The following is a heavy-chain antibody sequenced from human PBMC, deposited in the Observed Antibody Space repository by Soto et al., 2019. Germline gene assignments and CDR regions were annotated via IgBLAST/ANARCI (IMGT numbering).Heavy chain of an antibody. CDR2: IKQGGNEK. Sequence: GGSLRLSCEVSGFNFSSYWMNWVRQAPWKGMEWVANIKQGGNEKHYVDSVEGRFTISRDNAKNSLYLQMNSLRAEDTAVYYCARGFSSGWPEFDYWGQGTLVTVCS. V-gene: IGHV3-7*03. D-gene: IGHD6-19*01. CDR1: GFNFSSYW. J-gene: IGHJ4*02. CDR3: ARGFSSGWPEFDY.